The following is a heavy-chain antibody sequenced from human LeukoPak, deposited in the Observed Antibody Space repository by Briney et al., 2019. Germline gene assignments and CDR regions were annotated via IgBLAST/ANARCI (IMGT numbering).Heavy chain of an antibody. CDR3: ASGSYYYYFDY. CDR1: GGSISSGGYY. Sequence: SETLSLTCTVSGGSISSGGYYWSWIRQPPGKGLEWIGYIYHSGSTYYNPSLKSRVTISVDRSKNQFSLKLSSVTAADTAVYYCASGSYYYYFDYWGQGTLVAVSS. D-gene: IGHD1-26*01. V-gene: IGHV4-30-2*01. J-gene: IGHJ4*02. CDR2: IYHSGST.